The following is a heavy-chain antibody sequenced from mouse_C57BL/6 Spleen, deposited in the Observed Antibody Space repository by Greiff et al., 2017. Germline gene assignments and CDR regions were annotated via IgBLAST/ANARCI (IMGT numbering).Heavy chain of an antibody. Sequence: EVKVVESEGGLVQPGSSMKLSCTASGFTFSDYYMAWVRQVPEKGLEWVANINYDGSSTYYLDSLKSRFIISRDNAKNNLYLQMSSLKSEDTATYYCAKYDYAGYFDVWGTGTTVTVSS. J-gene: IGHJ1*03. CDR2: INYDGSST. CDR3: AKYDYAGYFDV. V-gene: IGHV5-16*01. D-gene: IGHD2-4*01. CDR1: GFTFSDYY.